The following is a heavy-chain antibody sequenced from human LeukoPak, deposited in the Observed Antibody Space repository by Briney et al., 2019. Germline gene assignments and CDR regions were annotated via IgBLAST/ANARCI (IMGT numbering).Heavy chain of an antibody. CDR3: ARGYCSGGSCHLTYFDY. J-gene: IGHJ4*02. CDR2: ISSSGSTI. Sequence: PGGSLRLSCAASGFTFSDYYMSWIRQAPGKGLEWVAHISSSGSTIYYADSVQGRFTISRDNAKNSLYLQMNSLRAEDTALYHCARGYCSGGSCHLTYFDYWGQGTLVTVSS. V-gene: IGHV3-11*01. D-gene: IGHD2-15*01. CDR1: GFTFSDYY.